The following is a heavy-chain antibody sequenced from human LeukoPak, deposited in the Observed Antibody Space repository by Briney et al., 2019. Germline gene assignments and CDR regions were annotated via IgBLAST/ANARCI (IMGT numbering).Heavy chain of an antibody. J-gene: IGHJ4*02. D-gene: IGHD6-13*01. CDR3: ARDRQQLVRRSPSRNFDY. Sequence: NPGGSLRLSCAASGFTFSSYSMNWVRQAPGKGLEWVSSISSSSSYIYYADSVKGRFTISRDNAKNSLYLQMNSLRAEDTAVYYCARDRQQLVRRSPSRNFDYWGQGTLVTVSS. CDR1: GFTFSSYS. CDR2: ISSSSSYI. V-gene: IGHV3-21*01.